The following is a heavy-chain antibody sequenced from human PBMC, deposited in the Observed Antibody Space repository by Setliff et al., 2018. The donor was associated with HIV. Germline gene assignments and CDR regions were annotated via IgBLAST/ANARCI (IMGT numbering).Heavy chain of an antibody. CDR3: ARGAGYYGSGSSLPLGY. Sequence: SSETLSLTCAVYGRSFSGYYWNWIRQSPGKGLEWIGEINHSGGTHYNPSLKSRVTISVDTSKNQFSLKLNSVTAADTAVYYCARGAGYYGSGSSLPLGYWGQGTLVTVSS. V-gene: IGHV4-34*01. CDR2: INHSGGT. CDR1: GRSFSGYY. D-gene: IGHD3-10*01. J-gene: IGHJ4*02.